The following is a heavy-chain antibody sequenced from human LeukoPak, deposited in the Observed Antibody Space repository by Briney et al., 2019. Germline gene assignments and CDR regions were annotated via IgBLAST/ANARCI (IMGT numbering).Heavy chain of an antibody. D-gene: IGHD6-19*01. Sequence: PGGSLRLSCAASGFPFSSYSMNWVRQAPGKGLEWISYISGSSNTIYQADSVKGRFTISRDNAKNSLYLQMNSLRAEDTAVYYCARAQWSFDYWGQGTLVTVSS. CDR1: GFPFSSYS. CDR2: ISGSSNTI. V-gene: IGHV3-48*01. CDR3: ARAQWSFDY. J-gene: IGHJ4*02.